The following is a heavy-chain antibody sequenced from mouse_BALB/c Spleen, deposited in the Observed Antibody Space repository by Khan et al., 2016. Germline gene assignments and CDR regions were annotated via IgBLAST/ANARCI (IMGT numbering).Heavy chain of an antibody. Sequence: QVQLQQSGAELAKPGASVKMSCKASVYTFTSYWMHWVKQRPGQGLEWIGYINPSTGYTEYNQKFKDKATLTADKSSSTAYMQLSSLTSEDSAVYYCASYYGSSHAMDYWGQGTSVTVSS. CDR2: INPSTGYT. J-gene: IGHJ4*01. CDR1: VYTFTSYW. V-gene: IGHV1-7*01. CDR3: ASYYGSSHAMDY. D-gene: IGHD1-1*01.